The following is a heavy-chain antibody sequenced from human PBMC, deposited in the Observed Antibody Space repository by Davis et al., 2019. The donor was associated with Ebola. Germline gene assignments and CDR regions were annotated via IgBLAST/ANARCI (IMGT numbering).Heavy chain of an antibody. CDR3: ARCNYDFWPGIGAGYYGMDV. Sequence: ASVKVSCKASGGTFSSYAITWVRQAPGQGPEWMGWISPYNGKTNYAQKVLDRVTMTTDTSTSTVYMELRGLASDDPAVYYCARCNYDFWPGIGAGYYGMDVWGQGTRVTVSS. CDR1: GGTFSSYA. J-gene: IGHJ6*02. CDR2: ISPYNGKT. D-gene: IGHD3-3*01. V-gene: IGHV1-18*01.